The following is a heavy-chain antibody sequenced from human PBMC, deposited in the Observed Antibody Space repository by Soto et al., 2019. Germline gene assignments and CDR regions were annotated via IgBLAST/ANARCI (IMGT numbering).Heavy chain of an antibody. CDR2: ILPIFDTT. V-gene: IGHV1-69*01. J-gene: IGHJ4*02. CDR1: GGIFSSSA. Sequence: QVQLVQSGAEVKRPGSSLKVSCQASGGIFSSSAISWVRQAPGQGLEWMGGILPIFDTTHYAQKFQGRVTITAYESTSTAYMELSSLKYEATDLYYCATAGRGYSYAPQFYFDYWGQGTLVTLSS. D-gene: IGHD5-18*01. CDR3: ATAGRGYSYAPQFYFDY.